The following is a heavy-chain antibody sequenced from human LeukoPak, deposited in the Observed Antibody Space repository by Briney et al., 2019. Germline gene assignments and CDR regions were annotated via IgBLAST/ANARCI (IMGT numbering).Heavy chain of an antibody. CDR2: IKHEGSEK. D-gene: IGHD3-22*01. CDR1: GFMLSGFW. V-gene: IGHV3-7*01. CDR3: ATGPRSDYYFAIFDY. Sequence: GGSLRHSRAASGFMLSGFWMPWVGQAPRKGGAWVANIKHEGSEKNYVDSVKGRFTISRDNAKNSLYLQMNSLGGEDTAVYYCATGPRSDYYFAIFDYWGQGTLVTVSS. J-gene: IGHJ4*02.